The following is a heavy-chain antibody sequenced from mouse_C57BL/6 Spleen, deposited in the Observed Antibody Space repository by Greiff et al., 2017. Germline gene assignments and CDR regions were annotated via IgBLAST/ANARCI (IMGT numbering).Heavy chain of an antibody. V-gene: IGHV1-55*01. D-gene: IGHD1-1*01. CDR2: IYPGSGST. CDR3: AREVYYGNAMDY. Sequence: QVQLKQPGAELVKPGASVKMSCKASGYTFTSYWITWVKQRPGQGLEWIGDIYPGSGSTNYNEKFKSKATLTVDTSSSTAYMQLSSLTSEDSAVYYCAREVYYGNAMDYWGQGTSVTVSS. J-gene: IGHJ4*01. CDR1: GYTFTSYW.